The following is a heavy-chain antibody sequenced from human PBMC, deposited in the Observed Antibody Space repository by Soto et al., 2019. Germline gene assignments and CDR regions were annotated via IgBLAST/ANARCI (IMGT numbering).Heavy chain of an antibody. J-gene: IGHJ3*02. V-gene: IGHV4-31*03. CDR2: IYYSGST. Sequence: TLSLTCTVSGGSISSGGYYWSWIRQHPGKGLEWIGYIYYSGSTYYNPSLKSRVTRSVDTSKNQFSLKLSSVTDADTAVYYCARWDDSSGYYGNDAFDIWGQGTMVTVSS. D-gene: IGHD3-22*01. CDR3: ARWDDSSGYYGNDAFDI. CDR1: GGSISSGGYY.